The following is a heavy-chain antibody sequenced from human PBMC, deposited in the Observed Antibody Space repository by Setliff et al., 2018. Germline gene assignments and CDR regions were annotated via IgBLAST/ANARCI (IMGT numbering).Heavy chain of an antibody. Sequence: ASVKVSCKAADYTFLSYGLSWVRQAPGQGLEWMGWISAYTGKTDYAQNFQGRVTMTTDTSTSTGYMELRSLRYDDTAVYYCARAPRLEWILPSFDYWGQGTPVTVSS. CDR1: DYTFLSYG. D-gene: IGHD3-3*01. CDR3: ARAPRLEWILPSFDY. V-gene: IGHV1-18*01. CDR2: ISAYTGKT. J-gene: IGHJ4*02.